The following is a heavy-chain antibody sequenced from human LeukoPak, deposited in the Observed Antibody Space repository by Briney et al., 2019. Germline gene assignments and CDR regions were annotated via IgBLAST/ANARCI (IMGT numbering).Heavy chain of an antibody. D-gene: IGHD5-24*01. J-gene: IGHJ4*02. CDR1: GFTFDDYG. CDR2: INWNSGAT. CDR3: AKDMSEDGYNWGFDY. Sequence: GGSLRLSCAASGFTFDDYGMNWVRQAPGKGLEWVSAINWNSGATGYAGSVKGRFTISRDNDKNSLYLQMNSLRTEDTALYYCAKDMSEDGYNWGFDYWGQGTLVTVSS. V-gene: IGHV3-20*04.